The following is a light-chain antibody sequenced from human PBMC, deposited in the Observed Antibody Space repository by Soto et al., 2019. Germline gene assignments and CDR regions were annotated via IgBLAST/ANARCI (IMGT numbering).Light chain of an antibody. CDR1: QAISNY. CDR3: QQYDNLVT. J-gene: IGKJ4*01. Sequence: DIQMTQSPSSLSASVGDRVTITCQASQAISNYLNWYQQKLGKAPRLLIYDASNLETGVSSRFSGSGSGTDFTFTISSLQPEDTATYYCQQYDNLVTFGGGTKVEIK. V-gene: IGKV1-33*01. CDR2: DAS.